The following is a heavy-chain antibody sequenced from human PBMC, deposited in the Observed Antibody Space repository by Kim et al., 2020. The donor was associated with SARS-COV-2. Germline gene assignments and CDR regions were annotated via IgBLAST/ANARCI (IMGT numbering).Heavy chain of an antibody. V-gene: IGHV1-3*02. CDR3: ARGNTPAGPYGMDV. CDR1: GYTFTSYA. CDR2: SNAVNGNT. Sequence: ASVKVSCKASGYTFTSYAMHWVRQAPGQRLEWMGWSNAVNGNTKYSQEFQGRVTITRDTSASTAYMELSSLRSEDMAVYYCARGNTPAGPYGMDVWGQGTTVTVSS. D-gene: IGHD4-4*01. J-gene: IGHJ6*02.